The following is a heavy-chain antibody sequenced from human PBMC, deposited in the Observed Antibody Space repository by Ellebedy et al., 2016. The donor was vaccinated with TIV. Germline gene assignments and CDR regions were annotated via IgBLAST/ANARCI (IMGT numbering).Heavy chain of an antibody. Sequence: ASVKVSXKVSGYTLTELSMHWVRQAPGKGLEWMGGFDPEDGETIYAQKFQGRVTMTEDTSTDTAYMELSSLRSEDTAVYYCATLRTDDFWSGYRNFDYWGQGTLVTVSS. D-gene: IGHD3-3*01. V-gene: IGHV1-24*01. J-gene: IGHJ4*02. CDR1: GYTLTELS. CDR3: ATLRTDDFWSGYRNFDY. CDR2: FDPEDGET.